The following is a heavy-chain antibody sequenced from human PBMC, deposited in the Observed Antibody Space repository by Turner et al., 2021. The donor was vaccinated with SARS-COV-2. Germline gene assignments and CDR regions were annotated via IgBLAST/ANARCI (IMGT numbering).Heavy chain of an antibody. D-gene: IGHD3-22*01. J-gene: IGHJ3*02. Sequence: QVQLVHAGAEVKKPGASVKVSCKAAGYTDTGYYMHWVRQAHGQGLEWMGWINPNSGGTNYAQKLQGRVTMTRDTSISTAYMELSRLRSDDTAVYYCARGGLYYYDSSAYYGDAFDIWGQGTLVTVSS. V-gene: IGHV1-2*02. CDR3: ARGGLYYYDSSAYYGDAFDI. CDR2: INPNSGGT. CDR1: GYTDTGYY.